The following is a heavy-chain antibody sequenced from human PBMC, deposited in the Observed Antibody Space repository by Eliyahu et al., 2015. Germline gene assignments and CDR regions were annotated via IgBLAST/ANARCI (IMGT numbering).Heavy chain of an antibody. D-gene: IGHD3-10*01. CDR1: GFTFSSYG. J-gene: IGHJ4*02. Sequence: QVQLVESGGGVVQPGXSXRLSCVAXGFTFSSYGMHWVRQAPGKGLEWVAVISYDGSNKYYADSVKGRFTISRDNSKNTLYLQMNSLRGEDTAVYYCATYGSGNVYWGQGTLVTVSS. V-gene: IGHV3-30*03. CDR3: ATYGSGNVY. CDR2: ISYDGSNK.